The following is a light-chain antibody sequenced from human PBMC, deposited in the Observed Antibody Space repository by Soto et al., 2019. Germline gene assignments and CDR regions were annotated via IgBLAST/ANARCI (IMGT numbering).Light chain of an antibody. V-gene: IGKV1-5*03. CDR3: QQYNSYSQFT. J-gene: IGKJ3*01. CDR2: KAS. Sequence: DIQMTQSPSTLSASVGDRVTITCRASQSIKNWLAWYQQKHGEAPKLLIYKASTLESGVPSRFSGSGSGTEFTLTISCLQPDDVATYHCQQYNSYSQFTFGPGTKVDIK. CDR1: QSIKNW.